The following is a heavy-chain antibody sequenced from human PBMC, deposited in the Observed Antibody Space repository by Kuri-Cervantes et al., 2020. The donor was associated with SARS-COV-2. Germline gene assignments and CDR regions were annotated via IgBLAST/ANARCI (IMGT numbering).Heavy chain of an antibody. V-gene: IGHV4-39*07. CDR2: INHSGST. CDR1: GGSVSSGSYY. J-gene: IGHJ4*02. D-gene: IGHD3-10*01. CDR3: ARSLVPSAGSLTGRVDY. Sequence: SETLSLTCTVSGGSVSSGSYYWSWIRQPPGKGLEWIGEINHSGSTNYNPSLKSRVTISVDTSKNQFSLKLSSVTAADTAVYYCARSLVPSAGSLTGRVDYWGQGTLVTVSS.